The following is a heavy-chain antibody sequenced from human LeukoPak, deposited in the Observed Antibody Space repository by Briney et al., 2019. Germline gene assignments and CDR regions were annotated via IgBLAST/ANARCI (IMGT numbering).Heavy chain of an antibody. CDR2: FESENNKM. V-gene: IGHV1-24*01. CDR3: ATDRVYRSSGRSWGFFDY. D-gene: IGHD6-19*01. CDR1: EYSFSDLS. J-gene: IGHJ4*02. Sequence: GASVKVSCKISEYSFSDLSIHWVREAPGEGLEWMGGFESENNKMVYSQKFQGRDTMTEDTSADTAYMELTSLRSEDTAVYFCATDRVYRSSGRSWGFFDYWGQGTLVIVSS.